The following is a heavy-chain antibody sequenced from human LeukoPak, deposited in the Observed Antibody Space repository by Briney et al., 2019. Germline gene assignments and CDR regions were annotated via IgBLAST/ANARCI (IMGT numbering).Heavy chain of an antibody. CDR3: ARERGSWSGYYNDY. CDR1: GGTFSSYA. J-gene: IGHJ4*02. Sequence: VASVKVSCKASGGTFSSYAISWVRQAPGRGLEWMGRIIPIFGTANYAQKSQGRVTITTDESTSTAYMELSSLRSEDTAVYYCARERGSWSGYYNDYWGQGTLVTVSS. CDR2: IIPIFGTA. V-gene: IGHV1-69*05. D-gene: IGHD3-3*01.